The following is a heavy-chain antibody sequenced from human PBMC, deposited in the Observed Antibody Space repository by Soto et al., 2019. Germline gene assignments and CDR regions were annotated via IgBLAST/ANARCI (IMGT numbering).Heavy chain of an antibody. V-gene: IGHV4-4*07. CDR3: VRDGTKTLRDWFDP. CDR1: GAPISGFY. J-gene: IGHJ5*02. D-gene: IGHD1-1*01. Sequence: SETLSLTXTVSGAPISGFYWSWIRTSAGKGLEWIGRIYATGTTDYNPSLKSRVMMSVDTSKKQFSLKLRSVTAADTAVYYCVRDGTKTLRDWFDPWGQGISVTVSS. CDR2: IYATGTT.